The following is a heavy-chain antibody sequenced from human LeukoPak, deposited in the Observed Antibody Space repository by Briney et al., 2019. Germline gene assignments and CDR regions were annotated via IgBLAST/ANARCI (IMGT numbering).Heavy chain of an antibody. CDR2: VFYSVST. CDR1: GGSISSGRYY. D-gene: IGHD4-17*01. CDR3: ARLNEGRDYGDNRRDY. Sequence: SETLSLTCTVSGGSISSGRYYWGWIRQPPGKGLEWIGSVFYSVSTSYNPSVGTRITVSIDTSKNQFSLKLHSVTAADTAVYYCARLNEGRDYGDNRRDYWGQGALVTVSS. V-gene: IGHV4-39*01. J-gene: IGHJ4*02.